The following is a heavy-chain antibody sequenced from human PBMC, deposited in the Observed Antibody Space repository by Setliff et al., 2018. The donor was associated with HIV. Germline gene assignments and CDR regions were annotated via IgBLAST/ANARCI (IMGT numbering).Heavy chain of an antibody. Sequence: SETLSLTCTVSTGSISRYFYYWAWIRQPPGKGLEWIGSFYSGGGTSYNPSLNSRVTISVDTSKYQFSLKLRSVTAADTSMYYCARQRADCSGGSCYGYWGQGTLVTVSS. CDR1: TGSISRYFYY. J-gene: IGHJ4*01. D-gene: IGHD2-15*01. V-gene: IGHV4-39*01. CDR2: FYSGGGT. CDR3: ARQRADCSGGSCYGY.